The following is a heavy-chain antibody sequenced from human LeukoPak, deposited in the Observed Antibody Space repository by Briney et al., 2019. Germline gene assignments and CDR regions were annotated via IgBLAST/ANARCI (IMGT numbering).Heavy chain of an antibody. CDR1: GGSISSYY. Sequence: SETLSLTCTVSGGSISSYYWSWVRQPPGKGLEWIGYIYYSGSTTYNPSLKSRVTISVDTSKNQFSLKLSSVTAADTAVYYCARRTYFDLWGQGTLVTVSS. CDR2: IYYSGST. J-gene: IGHJ5*02. CDR3: ARRTYFDL. V-gene: IGHV4-59*08.